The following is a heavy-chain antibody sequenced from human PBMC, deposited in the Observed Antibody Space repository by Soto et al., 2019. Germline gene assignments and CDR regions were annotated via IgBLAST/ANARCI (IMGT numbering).Heavy chain of an antibody. V-gene: IGHV1-8*01. J-gene: IGHJ6*03. CDR1: GYTFTSYD. CDR2: MNPNSGNT. D-gene: IGHD2-15*01. CDR3: ARGNCGGSCYDYYYYMDV. Sequence: ASVKVSCKASGYTFTSYDINWVRQATGQGLEWMGWMNPNSGNTGYAQKFQGRVTMTRNTSISTAYMELSSLRSEDTAVYYCARGNCGGSCYDYYYYMDVWGKGTTVTVSS.